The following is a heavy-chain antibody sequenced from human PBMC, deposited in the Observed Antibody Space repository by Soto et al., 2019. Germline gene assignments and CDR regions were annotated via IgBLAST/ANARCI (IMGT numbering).Heavy chain of an antibody. D-gene: IGHD3-16*01. V-gene: IGHV3-74*03. CDR3: AKDRRAGGNSAFYFDF. Sequence: GPLRLSCAASGFTFSNYWMHWVRQAPGKGLVWVSRISNDGTSTTYADSVKGRFTISRDNAKNTLYLQVHSLTAEDTAVYYCAKDRRAGGNSAFYFDFWGQGAQVTVSS. CDR1: GFTFSNYW. J-gene: IGHJ4*02. CDR2: ISNDGTST.